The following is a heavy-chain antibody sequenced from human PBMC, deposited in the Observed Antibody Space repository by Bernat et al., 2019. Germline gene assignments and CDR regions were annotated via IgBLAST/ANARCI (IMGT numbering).Heavy chain of an antibody. CDR2: MNHAGST. Sequence: QVQLQQWGAGLLKPSETLSLTFAVYGGSSSGYFWTWIRQPPGKGLEWFAEMNHAGSTNYNPSVKSRVTITIDTSKNQFTLKMAAVTAADTAVYYCASGLGRRYFDLWGRDTLVTVSS. V-gene: IGHV4-34*01. CDR3: ASGLGRRYFDL. D-gene: IGHD2-15*01. J-gene: IGHJ2*01. CDR1: GGSSSGYF.